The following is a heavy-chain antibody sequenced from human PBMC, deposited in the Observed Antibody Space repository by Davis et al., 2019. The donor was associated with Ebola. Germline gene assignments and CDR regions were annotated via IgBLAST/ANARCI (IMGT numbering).Heavy chain of an antibody. Sequence: GESLKISCAASGFTFSSYAMSWVRQAPGKGLEWVSSISNSGGRTYYADSVKGRFTISRDNSKNTLYLQMNSLKTEDTAVYYCTRLAGSGSYPNSWGQGTLVTVSS. CDR2: ISNSGGRT. V-gene: IGHV3-23*01. CDR1: GFTFSSYA. CDR3: TRLAGSGSYPNS. J-gene: IGHJ4*02. D-gene: IGHD3-10*01.